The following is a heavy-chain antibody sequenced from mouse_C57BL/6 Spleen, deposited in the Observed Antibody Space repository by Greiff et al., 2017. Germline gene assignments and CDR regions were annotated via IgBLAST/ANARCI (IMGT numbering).Heavy chain of an antibody. CDR1: GFSLTRYG. D-gene: IGHD2-4*01. V-gene: IGHV2-5*01. J-gene: IGHJ4*01. Sequence: QVQLQQSGPGLVQPSQSLSITCTVSGFSLTRYGVHWVRQSPGKGLEWLGVIWRGGSTDYNAAFMSRLSITKDNSKSQVFFKMNSLQADDTAIYYCAKKGITTGGYYAMDYWGQGTSVTVSS. CDR3: AKKGITTGGYYAMDY. CDR2: IWRGGST.